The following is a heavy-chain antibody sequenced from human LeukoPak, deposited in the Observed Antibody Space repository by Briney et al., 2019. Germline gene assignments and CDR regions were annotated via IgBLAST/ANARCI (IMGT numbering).Heavy chain of an antibody. CDR2: IYYRGST. D-gene: IGHD3-3*01. Sequence: SETLSLTCTVSGYSISSGYYWGWIRQPPGRGLEWIASIYYRGSTHYNPSLASLKSRVTISGDTSKNQFSLKLSSVTAADTAVYYCARAFRGIFGVFEAFDIWGQGTMVTVSS. CDR3: ARAFRGIFGVFEAFDI. CDR1: GYSISSGYY. V-gene: IGHV4-38-2*02. J-gene: IGHJ3*02.